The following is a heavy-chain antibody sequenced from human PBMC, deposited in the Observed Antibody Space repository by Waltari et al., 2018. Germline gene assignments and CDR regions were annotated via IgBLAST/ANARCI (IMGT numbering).Heavy chain of an antibody. J-gene: IGHJ4*02. Sequence: EVQLVESGGGLVQPGGSLRLSGAAPGFTLISTSMNWVRQAPGKGLELISYISSSSTTIYYADSVKGRFTSSRDNAKNSLYLQMNSLRAEDTAVYYCAREGYFWYYFDYWGQGTLVTVSS. D-gene: IGHD3-22*01. CDR1: GFTLISTS. CDR3: AREGYFWYYFDY. V-gene: IGHV3-48*01. CDR2: ISSSSTTI.